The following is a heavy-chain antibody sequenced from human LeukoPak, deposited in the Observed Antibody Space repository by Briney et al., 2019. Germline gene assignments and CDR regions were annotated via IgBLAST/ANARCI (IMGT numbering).Heavy chain of an antibody. J-gene: IGHJ6*03. Sequence: SVKVSCKASGGTFSSYAISWERQAPGQGLEWMGGIIPIFGTANYAQKFQGRVTITTDESTSTAYMELSSLRSEDTAVYYCARDRKSVGVLSYYYYMDVWGKGTTVTVSS. D-gene: IGHD3-16*01. CDR3: ARDRKSVGVLSYYYYMDV. V-gene: IGHV1-69*05. CDR2: IIPIFGTA. CDR1: GGTFSSYA.